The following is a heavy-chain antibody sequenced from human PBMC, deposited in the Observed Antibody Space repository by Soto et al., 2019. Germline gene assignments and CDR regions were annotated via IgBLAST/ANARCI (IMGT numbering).Heavy chain of an antibody. Sequence: QVQLVQSGSESMQPGASVKVSCKGSGYNFNSHSINWLRQAPGQGLEWMGWINPNTGHPTYEQGFTGRFVFSVDTSFSTVELQIFSLKADDSAVYYCARDRAGGSFDYWGQGTLVTVSS. CDR1: GYNFNSHS. D-gene: IGHD1-26*01. CDR3: ARDRAGGSFDY. V-gene: IGHV7-4-1*01. CDR2: INPNTGHP. J-gene: IGHJ4*02.